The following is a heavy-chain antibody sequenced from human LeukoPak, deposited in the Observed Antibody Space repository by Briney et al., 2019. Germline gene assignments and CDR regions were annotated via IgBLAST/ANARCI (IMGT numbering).Heavy chain of an antibody. CDR1: GFTLSSRW. CDR2: INRDGSEK. D-gene: IGHD3-22*01. V-gene: IGHV3-7*03. Sequence: GGSLRLSCVVSGFTLSSRWMMWVRQAPGEGLEWMTNINRDGSEKNYVDSVKGRFTITRDNAENSLYLQMNSLKVEDSAIYYCARVLYDSSGYYYVSWGQGTLVTVSS. J-gene: IGHJ4*02. CDR3: ARVLYDSSGYYYVS.